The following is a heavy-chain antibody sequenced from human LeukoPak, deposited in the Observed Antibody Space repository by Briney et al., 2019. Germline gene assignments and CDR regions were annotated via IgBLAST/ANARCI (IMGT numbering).Heavy chain of an antibody. CDR3: AKDVRGVNHPY. CDR1: GFTFDDYA. J-gene: IGHJ4*02. Sequence: SGGSLRLSCAASGFTFDDYAMHWVRQAPGKGLGWVSGISWNSGSIGYADSVKGRFTISRDNAKNSLYLQMNSLRAEDTALYYCAKDVRGVNHPYWGQGTLVTVSS. D-gene: IGHD3-10*01. V-gene: IGHV3-9*01. CDR2: ISWNSGSI.